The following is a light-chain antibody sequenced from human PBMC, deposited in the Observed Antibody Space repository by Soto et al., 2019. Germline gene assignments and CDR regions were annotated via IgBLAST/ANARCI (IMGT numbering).Light chain of an antibody. V-gene: IGKV3-20*01. J-gene: IGKJ2*01. CDR3: QQSGTSPYT. Sequence: DIVLTQSPATLSLSPGERATLSCRASQSVSSCYLAWYQQKPGQAPRLLMSGASSRATGIPERFSGSGSGTDFILTISRVEPEDFAVYYCQQSGTSPYTFGQGTELKIK. CDR1: QSVSSCY. CDR2: GAS.